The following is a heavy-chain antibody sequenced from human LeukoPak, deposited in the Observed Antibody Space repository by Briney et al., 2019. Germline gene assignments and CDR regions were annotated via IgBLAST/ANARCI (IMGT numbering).Heavy chain of an antibody. CDR3: ATGTRGWSGYLGY. Sequence: GASEKVERKVAGYTLAELCMHWVRQAHGKGLEWMGGFDPEDGETIYAQKFQGRVTMTEDTSTDTAYMELSSLRSEDTAVYYCATGTRGWSGYLGYWGQGTLVTVSS. J-gene: IGHJ4*02. CDR1: GYTLAELC. CDR2: FDPEDGET. V-gene: IGHV1-24*01. D-gene: IGHD3-3*01.